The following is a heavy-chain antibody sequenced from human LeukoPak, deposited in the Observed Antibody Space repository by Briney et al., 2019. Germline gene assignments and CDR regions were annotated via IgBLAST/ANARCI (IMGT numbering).Heavy chain of an antibody. D-gene: IGHD3-22*01. CDR2: IYYSGST. CDR3: ARRGYYDSSGYYPPGGFDY. J-gene: IGHJ4*02. V-gene: IGHV4-39*01. CDR1: GGSISSGGYY. Sequence: SETLSLTCTVSGGSISSGGYYWSWIRQHPGKGLEWIGSIYYSGSTYYNPSLKSRVTISVDTSKNQFSLKLSSVTAADTAVYYCARRGYYDSSGYYPPGGFDYWGQGTLVTVSS.